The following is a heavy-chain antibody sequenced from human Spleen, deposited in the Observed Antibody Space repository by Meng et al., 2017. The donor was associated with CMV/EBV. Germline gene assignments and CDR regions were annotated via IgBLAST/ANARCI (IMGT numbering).Heavy chain of an antibody. CDR2: ISSSSSYI. D-gene: IGHD1-26*01. CDR3: ATEPLDY. CDR1: GFTFSSYS. V-gene: IGHV3-21*01. Sequence: GESLKISCAASGFTFSSYSMNWVRQAPGKGLEWVSSISSSSSYIYYADSVKGRFTISRDNSKNSLFLQGNSLRPEDTAIYYCATEPLDYWGQGLMVTVSS. J-gene: IGHJ4*02.